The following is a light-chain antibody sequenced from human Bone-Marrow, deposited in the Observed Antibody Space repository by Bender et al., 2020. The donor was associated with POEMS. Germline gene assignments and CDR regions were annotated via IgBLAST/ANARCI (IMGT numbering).Light chain of an antibody. CDR2: DVS. Sequence: QSALTQPASVSGSPGQSITISCTGTSSDVGSYNLVSWYQQHPGKAPKLMIFDVSNRPSGVSNRFSGSKSGITASLTISGLQAEDEADYYCSSDTSSGTHWLFGGGTKLTVL. J-gene: IGLJ3*02. CDR1: SSDVGSYNL. CDR3: SSDTSSGTHWL. V-gene: IGLV2-14*02.